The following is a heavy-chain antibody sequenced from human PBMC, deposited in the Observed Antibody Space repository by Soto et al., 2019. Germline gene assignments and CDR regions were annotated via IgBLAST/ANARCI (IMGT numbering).Heavy chain of an antibody. CDR3: ACPEVGPTWGYFDF. V-gene: IGHV1-69*01. CDR1: GGNFNKYV. D-gene: IGHD1-26*01. CDR2: IITIVGSA. J-gene: IGHJ4*02. Sequence: QVQLVQSGAEVKKPGSSVKVSCKASGGNFNKYVISWVRRAPGHGLEWMGGIITIVGSANYDQKFQGRVSITADDSTGTVYMDLTSLRSEDTAMYYCACPEVGPTWGYFDFWGKGTLVTVSS.